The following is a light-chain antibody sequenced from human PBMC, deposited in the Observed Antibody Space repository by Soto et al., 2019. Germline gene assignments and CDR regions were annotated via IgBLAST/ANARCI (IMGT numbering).Light chain of an antibody. CDR2: GAS. CDR1: QSVSRY. V-gene: IGKV3-20*01. CDR3: QQYGSSLIT. J-gene: IGKJ5*01. Sequence: EIVLTQSPATLSLSPGERATLSFRASQSVSRYLAWYQQKPGQAPRLLIYGASSRATGIPDRFSGSGSGTDFTLTISRLEPEDFAVYYCQQYGSSLITFGQGTRLEI.